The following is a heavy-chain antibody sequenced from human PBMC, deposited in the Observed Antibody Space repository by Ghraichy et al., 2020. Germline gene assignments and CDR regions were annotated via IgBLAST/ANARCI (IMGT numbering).Heavy chain of an antibody. CDR3: AKDRFYGGNPLFDY. D-gene: IGHD4-23*01. Sequence: GGSLRLSCTASGFTFSNYAMSWVRQAPGKGLEWVSAISDSGDRTYYADSVRGRLAISRDNSENTLYLQMNSLRADDTAVYYCAKDRFYGGNPLFDYWGQGAQVTVSS. CDR2: ISDSGDRT. CDR1: GFTFSNYA. V-gene: IGHV3-23*01. J-gene: IGHJ4*02.